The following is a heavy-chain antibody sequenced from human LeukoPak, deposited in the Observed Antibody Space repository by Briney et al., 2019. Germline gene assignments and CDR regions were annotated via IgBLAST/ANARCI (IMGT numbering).Heavy chain of an antibody. V-gene: IGHV3-21*05. J-gene: IGHJ4*02. Sequence: GGSLRLSCAASASGVSFSSHSMNWVRQAPGKGLEWISYIHSSSNYIFYAASVKGRFTVSRDNVRNSLYLQMNSLRAEDTAMYYCARECNSRATFDYWGQGTLVTVSS. D-gene: IGHD4-23*01. CDR2: IHSSSNYI. CDR3: ARECNSRATFDY. CDR1: ASGVSFSSHS.